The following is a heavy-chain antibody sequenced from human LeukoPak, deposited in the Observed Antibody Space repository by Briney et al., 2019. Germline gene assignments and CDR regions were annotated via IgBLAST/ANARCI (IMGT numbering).Heavy chain of an antibody. CDR1: GYTFTGYY. CDR3: ARGRGIAARSLRFFDY. Sequence: ASVKVSCKASGYTFTGYYLHWVRQAPGQGLEWMGWIHPNSGGTNSAQKFQGRVTMTRDTSISTAYMELSSLRSDDTAVYYCARGRGIAARSLRFFDYWGQGTLVTVSS. CDR2: IHPNSGGT. D-gene: IGHD6-6*01. V-gene: IGHV1-2*02. J-gene: IGHJ4*02.